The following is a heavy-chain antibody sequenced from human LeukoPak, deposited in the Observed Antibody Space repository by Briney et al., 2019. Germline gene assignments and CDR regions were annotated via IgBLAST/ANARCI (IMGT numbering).Heavy chain of an antibody. CDR2: IIPLLNMA. J-gene: IGHJ4*02. Sequence: SVKVSCKASGGNFSSYAFNWVRQAPGQGLEWIGRIIPLLNMANSAQKFQGRVTITADKSTSTTYMELSSLASEDTAVFYCATYCTGGRCPRTSDYWGQGTLVTVSS. V-gene: IGHV1-69*04. CDR3: ATYCTGGRCPRTSDY. CDR1: GGNFSSYA. D-gene: IGHD2-15*01.